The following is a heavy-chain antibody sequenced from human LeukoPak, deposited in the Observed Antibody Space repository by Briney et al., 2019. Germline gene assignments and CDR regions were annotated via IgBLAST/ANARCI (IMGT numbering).Heavy chain of an antibody. CDR3: AKPVVGDRDAFDI. Sequence: PGGSLRLSCAASGFTFSSYAMSWVRQAPGKGLEWVSAISGSGGSTYYADSVKGRFTISRDNSKNTLYRQMNSLTAEDTAVYYCAKPVVGDRDAFDIWGQGTMVTVSS. D-gene: IGHD2-15*01. J-gene: IGHJ3*02. V-gene: IGHV3-23*01. CDR2: ISGSGGST. CDR1: GFTFSSYA.